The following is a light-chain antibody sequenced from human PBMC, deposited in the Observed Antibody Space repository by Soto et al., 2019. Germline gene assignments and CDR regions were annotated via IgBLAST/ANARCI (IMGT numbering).Light chain of an antibody. CDR3: AAWDDSLSGWV. CDR1: SSNIGSNF. V-gene: IGLV1-47*01. J-gene: IGLJ3*02. CDR2: RNN. Sequence: QSVLTQPPSASGTPGQRVTISCSGSSSNIGSNFVYWYQQFPGTAPKLLIYRNNQPPSGVPDRFSGSKSGTSASLAISGLPSEDEADYYCAAWDDSLSGWVFGGGTKLTVL.